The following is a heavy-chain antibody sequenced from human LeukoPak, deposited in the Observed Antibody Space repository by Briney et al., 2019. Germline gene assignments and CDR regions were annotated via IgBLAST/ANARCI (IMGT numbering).Heavy chain of an antibody. D-gene: IGHD1-26*01. Sequence: SVKVSCKASGGTFSSYAISWVRQAPGQGLEWMGGIIPIFDTANYAQKFQGRVTITADESTSTAYMELSSLRSEDTAVYYCEVEESGSYPIRYYIFMDVWGKGTTVTISS. CDR1: GGTFSSYA. CDR3: EVEESGSYPIRYYIFMDV. CDR2: IIPIFDTA. V-gene: IGHV1-69*13. J-gene: IGHJ6*03.